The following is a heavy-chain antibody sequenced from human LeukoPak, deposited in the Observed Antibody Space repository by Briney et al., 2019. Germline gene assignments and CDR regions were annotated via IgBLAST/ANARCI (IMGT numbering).Heavy chain of an antibody. CDR1: GFTFCSYA. D-gene: IGHD3-22*01. V-gene: IGHV3-64*01. CDR2: ISSNGGST. Sequence: PGGSLRLSCAASGFTFCSYAMHWVRQAPGKGLEYVSAISSNGGSTYYANSVKGRFTISRDNSKNTLYLQMGSLRAEDMAVYYCARGGYYYDSSGYIRELDYWGQGTLVTVSS. J-gene: IGHJ4*02. CDR3: ARGGYYYDSSGYIRELDY.